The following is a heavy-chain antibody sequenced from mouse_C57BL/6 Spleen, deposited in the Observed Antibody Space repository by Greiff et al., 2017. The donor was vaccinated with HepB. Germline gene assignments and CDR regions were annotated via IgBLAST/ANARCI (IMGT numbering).Heavy chain of an antibody. V-gene: IGHV2-6*03. J-gene: IGHJ4*01. Sequence: VQLQQSGPGLVAPSQSLSITCTVSGFSLTSYGVHWVRQPPGKGLEWLVVIWSDGSTTYNSALKSRLSISKDNSKSQVFLKMNSLQTDDTAMYYCARAGKDYYAMDYWGQGTSVTVSS. D-gene: IGHD4-1*01. CDR2: IWSDGST. CDR1: GFSLTSYG. CDR3: ARAGKDYYAMDY.